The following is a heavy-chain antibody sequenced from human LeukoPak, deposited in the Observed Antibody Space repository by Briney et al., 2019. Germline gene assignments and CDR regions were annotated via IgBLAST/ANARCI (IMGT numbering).Heavy chain of an antibody. V-gene: IGHV3-30*03. CDR1: GFTFSSYG. D-gene: IGHD6-19*01. CDR2: ISYDGSNK. CDR3: ATNRGAVAGSDY. J-gene: IGHJ4*02. Sequence: GRSLRLSCAASGFTFSSYGMHWVRQAPGKGLEWVAVISYDGSNKYYADSVKGRFTISRDNSKNTLYLQMNSLRAEDTAVYYCATNRGAVAGSDYWGQGTLVTVSS.